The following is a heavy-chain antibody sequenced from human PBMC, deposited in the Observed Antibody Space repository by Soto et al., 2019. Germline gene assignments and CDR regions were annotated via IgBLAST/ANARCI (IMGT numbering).Heavy chain of an antibody. V-gene: IGHV3-23*01. CDR3: AKDSWAIFGVPAGEYYAMDV. J-gene: IGHJ6*02. D-gene: IGHD3-3*01. Sequence: GGSLRLSCVAAGFTFENYAMSWVRQAPGKGLEWVSAISGSGGTTYYSDSVKGRFTISRDNSKNTVYLQMNDLRVEDAAEYFCAKDSWAIFGVPAGEYYAMDVWGQGTTVTVS. CDR1: GFTFENYA. CDR2: ISGSGGTT.